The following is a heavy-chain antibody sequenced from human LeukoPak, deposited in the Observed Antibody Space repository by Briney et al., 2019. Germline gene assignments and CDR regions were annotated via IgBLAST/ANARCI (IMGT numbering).Heavy chain of an antibody. J-gene: IGHJ4*02. Sequence: GGSLRLSCAASGFTFSSYAMSWVRQAPGKGLEWVSTISGSGGRTYYADSVKGRFTISRDSSKNTLYLQMNSLRAEDTAVYYCARDSAVPRLDYWGQGTLVTVSS. V-gene: IGHV3-23*01. CDR2: ISGSGGRT. CDR1: GFTFSSYA. D-gene: IGHD3-10*01. CDR3: ARDSAVPRLDY.